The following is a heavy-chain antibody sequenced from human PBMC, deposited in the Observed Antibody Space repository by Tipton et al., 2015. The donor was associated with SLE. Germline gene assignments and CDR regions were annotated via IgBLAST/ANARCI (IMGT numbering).Heavy chain of an antibody. Sequence: SLRLSCVASGFIFSTYSMNWVRQAPGKGLQWVSSISSTSYFIYYADSVKGRFTISRDNAKNSLYLQMDSLRAEDTAVYYCARDGCATKSCPDDAFDIWGLGTMVTVSS. CDR3: ARDGCATKSCPDDAFDI. CDR2: ISSTSYFI. CDR1: GFIFSTYS. D-gene: IGHD1-1*01. V-gene: IGHV3-21*03. J-gene: IGHJ3*02.